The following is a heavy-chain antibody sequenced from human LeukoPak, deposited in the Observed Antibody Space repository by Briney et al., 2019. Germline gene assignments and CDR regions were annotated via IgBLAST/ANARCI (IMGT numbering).Heavy chain of an antibody. D-gene: IGHD3-22*01. J-gene: IGHJ4*02. V-gene: IGHV5-51*01. CDR2: IYPGDSES. CDR3: ARGYDTSGYHYGY. Sequence: GESLKISCKGSGYSFTNYWIGWVRQMPGKGLEWMGIIYPGDSESRYSPSFQGQVTISVDKSISTAYLQWSSLKASDTAIYYCARGYDTSGYHYGYWGQGTLVTVSS. CDR1: GYSFTNYW.